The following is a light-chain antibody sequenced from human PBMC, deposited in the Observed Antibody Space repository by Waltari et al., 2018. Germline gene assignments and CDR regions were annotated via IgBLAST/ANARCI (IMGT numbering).Light chain of an antibody. Sequence: DIQMTQSPSSLSASVGDRVTITCRASQGISNYLAWYQQKPGKVPSLLISSASTLQSGVPSRFSGSGSGTDFTLTISSLQPEDVATYYCQEYNTGLKLTSGGGTKVEI. J-gene: IGKJ4*01. CDR3: QEYNTGLKLT. CDR2: SAS. CDR1: QGISNY. V-gene: IGKV1-27*01.